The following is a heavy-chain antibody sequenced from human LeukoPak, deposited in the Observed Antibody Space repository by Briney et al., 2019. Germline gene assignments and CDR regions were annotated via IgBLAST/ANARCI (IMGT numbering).Heavy chain of an antibody. CDR3: ARDVGSSSWAPSDYYYGMDV. V-gene: IGHV3-23*01. Sequence: GGSLRLSCAASGFTFSSYAMSWVRQAPGKGLEWVSGISTSGGSTSYADSVKGRFTISRDNSKNTLYLQMNSLRAEDTAVYYCARDVGSSSWAPSDYYYGMDVWGQGTTVTVS. J-gene: IGHJ6*02. CDR2: ISTSGGST. D-gene: IGHD6-13*01. CDR1: GFTFSSYA.